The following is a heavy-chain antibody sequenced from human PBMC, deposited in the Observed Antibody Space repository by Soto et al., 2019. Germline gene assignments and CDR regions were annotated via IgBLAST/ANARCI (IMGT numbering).Heavy chain of an antibody. CDR3: ATSGYSYGPTDY. D-gene: IGHD5-18*01. CDR1: GGTFSSYA. J-gene: IGHJ4*02. Sequence: ASVKVSCKASGGTFSSYAISWVRQAPGQGLEWMGGIIPIFGTANYAQKFQGRVTITADESTSTAYMELSSLRSEDTAVYYCATSGYSYGPTDYWGQGTLVTVSS. CDR2: IIPIFGTA. V-gene: IGHV1-69*13.